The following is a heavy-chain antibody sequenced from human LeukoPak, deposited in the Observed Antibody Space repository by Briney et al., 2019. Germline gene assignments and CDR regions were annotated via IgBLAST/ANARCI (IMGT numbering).Heavy chain of an antibody. CDR1: GYTFTTYY. CDR2: IYPSGGST. D-gene: IGHD1-14*01. CDR3: ARATPRDGDAFDI. J-gene: IGHJ3*02. Sequence: ASVKVSCKASGYTFTTYYMHWVRQAPGQGLEWMGMIYPSGGSTRNAQKFQGRVTMTRDMSTSTVYMELSSLRSEDTAVCYCARATPRDGDAFDIWGQGTMVTVSS. V-gene: IGHV1-46*01.